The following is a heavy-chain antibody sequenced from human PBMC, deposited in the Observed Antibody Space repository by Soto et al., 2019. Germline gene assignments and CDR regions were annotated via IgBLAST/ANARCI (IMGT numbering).Heavy chain of an antibody. CDR3: ARVPNVVVTANDAFDI. J-gene: IGHJ3*02. Sequence: PGGSLRLSCAASGFTFSSYWMSWVRQAPGKGLEWVANIKQDGSEKYYVDSVKGRFTISRDNAKNSLYLQMNSLRAEDTAVYYCARVPNVVVTANDAFDIWGQGTMVTVSS. CDR1: GFTFSSYW. D-gene: IGHD2-21*02. V-gene: IGHV3-7*01. CDR2: IKQDGSEK.